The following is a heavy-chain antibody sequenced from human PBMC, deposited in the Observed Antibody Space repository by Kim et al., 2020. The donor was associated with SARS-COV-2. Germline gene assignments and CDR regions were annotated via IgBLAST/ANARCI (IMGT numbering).Heavy chain of an antibody. J-gene: IGHJ6*02. CDR3: TRAAGYSNYYYGMDV. CDR1: GFTLGDYA. D-gene: IGHD3-9*01. CDR2: IRSKASGGTS. V-gene: IGHV3-49*03. Sequence: GGSLRLSCTASGFTLGDYAMSWFRQAPGKGLEWVGFIRSKASGGTSEYAATVKGRFTISRDDSKSIVYRQMNSLKTEDTAVYYCTRAAGYSNYYYGMDVWGQGTTVTVSS.